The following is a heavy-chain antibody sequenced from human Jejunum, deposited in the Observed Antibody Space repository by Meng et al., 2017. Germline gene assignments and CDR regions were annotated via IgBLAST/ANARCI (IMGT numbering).Heavy chain of an antibody. J-gene: IGHJ3*02. CDR1: GFTFRDYW. V-gene: IGHV3-7*01. D-gene: IGHD6-19*01. CDR2: IKEDGSDK. Sequence: GGSLRLSCAASGFTFRDYWMSWVRQTPGKGLEWVALIKEDGSDKNYVDSVKGRFAISRDNARNSLYLQMNSLRDEDTAIYYCARDPGWGALDIWGQGTKVTVSS. CDR3: ARDPGWGALDI.